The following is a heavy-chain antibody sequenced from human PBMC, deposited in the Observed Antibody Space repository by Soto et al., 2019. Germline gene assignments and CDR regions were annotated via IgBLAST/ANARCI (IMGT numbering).Heavy chain of an antibody. V-gene: IGHV4-4*07. CDR2: IYTSGST. J-gene: IGHJ4*02. D-gene: IGHD3-22*01. Sequence: SETLSLTCTVSGGSISSYYWSWIRQPAGKGLEWIGRIYTSGSTNYNPSLKSRVTMSVDTSKNQFPLKLSSVTAADTAVYYCARQRSGYYHRLFDYWGQGTLVTVSS. CDR3: ARQRSGYYHRLFDY. CDR1: GGSISSYY.